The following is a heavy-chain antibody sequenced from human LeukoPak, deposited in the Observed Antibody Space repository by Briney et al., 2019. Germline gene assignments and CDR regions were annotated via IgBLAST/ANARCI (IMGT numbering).Heavy chain of an antibody. CDR2: INHSGST. CDR3: ARGPRFVGSSGYYYYYYMDV. CDR1: GGSFSGYY. V-gene: IGHV4-34*01. J-gene: IGHJ6*03. D-gene: IGHD3-22*01. Sequence: SETLSLTCAVYGGSFSGYYWSWIRQPPGKGLEWIGEINHSGSTNYNPSLKSRVTISVDTSKNQFSLKLSFVTAADTAVYYCARGPRFVGSSGYYYYYYMDVWGKGTTVTASS.